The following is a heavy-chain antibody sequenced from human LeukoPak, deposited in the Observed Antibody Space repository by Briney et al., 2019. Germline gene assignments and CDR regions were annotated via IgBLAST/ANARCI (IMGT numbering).Heavy chain of an antibody. CDR3: AREAYDSSGYYQDWVSDY. J-gene: IGHJ4*02. CDR2: ISSSTSYI. CDR1: GFTFSTYS. Sequence: PGGSLRLSCAASGFTFSTYSMNWVRQAPGKGLEWVSSISSSTSYIYYADSVKGRFTISRDNAKNSLYLQMNSLRAEDTAVYYCAREAYDSSGYYQDWVSDYWGQGTLVTVSS. V-gene: IGHV3-21*01. D-gene: IGHD3-22*01.